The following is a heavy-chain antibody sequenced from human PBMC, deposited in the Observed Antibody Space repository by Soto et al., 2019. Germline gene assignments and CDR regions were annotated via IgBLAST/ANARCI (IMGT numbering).Heavy chain of an antibody. J-gene: IGHJ6*02. CDR2: INPSGGST. CDR1: GYTFTSYY. Sequence: GASVKVSCKASGYTFTSYYMHWVRQAPGQGLEWMGIINPSGGSTSYAQKFQGRVTMTRDTSTSTVYMELSSLRSEDTAVYYCARDSSGHDILTGYRYYYYGMDVWGQGTTVTVS. D-gene: IGHD3-9*01. V-gene: IGHV1-46*01. CDR3: ARDSSGHDILTGYRYYYYGMDV.